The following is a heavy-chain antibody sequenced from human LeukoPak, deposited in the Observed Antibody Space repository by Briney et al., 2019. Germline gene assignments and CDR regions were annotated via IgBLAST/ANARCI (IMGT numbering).Heavy chain of an antibody. CDR2: IIPIFGTA. V-gene: IGHV1-69*13. J-gene: IGHJ4*02. CDR3: AANYYDSSGYCYY. Sequence: ASVKVSCKASGYTFTGYYMHWVRQAPGQGLEWMGGIIPIFGTANYAQKFQGRVTITADESTSTAYMELSSLRSEDTAVYYCAANYYDSSGYCYYWGQGTLVTVSS. D-gene: IGHD3-22*01. CDR1: GYTFTGYY.